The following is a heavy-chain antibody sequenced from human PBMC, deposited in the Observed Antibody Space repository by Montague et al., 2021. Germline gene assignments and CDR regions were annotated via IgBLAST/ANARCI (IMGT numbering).Heavy chain of an antibody. V-gene: IGHV3-74*01. CDR2: ITSDGSDT. J-gene: IGHJ5*01. D-gene: IGHD5-18*01. CDR3: VRDRPTAWFDS. Sequence: SRSLSLSAPGFSFSSLWMHWVRQAPGKGLVWVSQITSDGSDTNYADSVKGRFTISRDNAKSTLYLQMNSLRDEDTAVYYCVRDRPTAWFDSWGQGTLVTVSS. CDR1: GFSFSSLW.